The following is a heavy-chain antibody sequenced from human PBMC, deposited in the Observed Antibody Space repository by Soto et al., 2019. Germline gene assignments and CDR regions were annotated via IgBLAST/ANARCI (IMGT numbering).Heavy chain of an antibody. Sequence: ASVKVSCKASGGTFSSYAISWVRQAPGQGLEWMGGIIPIFGTANYAQKFQGRVTITADESTSTAYMELSSLRSEDTAVYYCARPTLARTNYYYGMDVWGQGTTVTVSS. J-gene: IGHJ6*02. D-gene: IGHD6-6*01. CDR2: IIPIFGTA. CDR3: ARPTLARTNYYYGMDV. CDR1: GGTFSSYA. V-gene: IGHV1-69*13.